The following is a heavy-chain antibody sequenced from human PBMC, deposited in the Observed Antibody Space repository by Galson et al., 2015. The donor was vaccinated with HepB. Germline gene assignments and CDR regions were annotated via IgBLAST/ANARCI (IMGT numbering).Heavy chain of an antibody. V-gene: IGHV3-7*03. Sequence: FLRLSCAASGFTFSSYWMSWVRQAPGKGLEWVANIKQDGTEKHYVDSVKGRFTISRDNAKNSLYLQMNSLRGEDTAVYHCASGPVTGQDYWGQGTLVTVSS. CDR1: GFTFSSYW. J-gene: IGHJ4*02. CDR2: IKQDGTEK. CDR3: ASGPVTGQDY. D-gene: IGHD2-21*02.